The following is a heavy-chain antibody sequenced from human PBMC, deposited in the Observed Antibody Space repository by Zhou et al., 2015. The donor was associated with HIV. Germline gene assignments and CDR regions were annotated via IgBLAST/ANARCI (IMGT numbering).Heavy chain of an antibody. CDR3: ARASTVTWFDP. J-gene: IGHJ5*02. D-gene: IGHD4-11*01. CDR1: GYPFSSYG. CDR2: ISTYNGNT. V-gene: IGHV1-18*04. Sequence: QVQLVQSGAEVKKLGASMKVSCKASGYPFSSYGLTWVRQVPGQGLEWMGWISTYNGNTNYAQKFQGRVFMTTDTSTSTAYMELRSLRSDDTAVYYCARASTVTWFDPWGQGTLVTVSS.